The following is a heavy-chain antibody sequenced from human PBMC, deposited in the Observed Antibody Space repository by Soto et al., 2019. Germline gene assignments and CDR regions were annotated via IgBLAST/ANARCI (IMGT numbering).Heavy chain of an antibody. CDR3: ARDPPDDYSNYYYYGMDV. D-gene: IGHD4-4*01. CDR2: ISSSSSYI. V-gene: IGHV3-21*01. J-gene: IGHJ6*02. Sequence: PGGSLRLSCAASGFPFSSYSMNWVRQAPGKGLEWVSSISSSSSYIYYADSVKGRFTISRDNAKNSLYLQMNSLRAEDTAVYYCARDPPDDYSNYYYYGMDVWGQGTTVTVSS. CDR1: GFPFSSYS.